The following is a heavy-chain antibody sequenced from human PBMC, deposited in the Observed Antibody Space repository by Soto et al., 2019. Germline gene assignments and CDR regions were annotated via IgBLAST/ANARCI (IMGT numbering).Heavy chain of an antibody. CDR3: ARHKFSWGSGSYPFFDY. D-gene: IGHD3-10*01. CDR2: IYYSGST. Sequence: SETLSLTCTVSGGSISSYYWSWIRQPPGKGLEWIGYIYYSGSTNYNPSLKSRVTISVDTSKNQFSLKLSSVTAAGTAVYYCARHKFSWGSGSYPFFDYWGQGTLVTVSS. CDR1: GGSISSYY. V-gene: IGHV4-59*08. J-gene: IGHJ4*02.